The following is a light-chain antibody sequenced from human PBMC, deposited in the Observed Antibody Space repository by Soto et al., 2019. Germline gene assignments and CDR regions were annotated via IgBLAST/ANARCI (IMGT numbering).Light chain of an antibody. J-gene: IGKJ1*01. Sequence: SPGVRAALSFMACQSVSSNLAWYQQKPGQAPRPLIYGASARATGIPARFSGSVSGTGFTLPIISLQSEDFAVYYCRRYNNWPRTLGRGTKVDIK. CDR2: GAS. CDR1: QSVSSN. CDR3: RRYNNWPRT. V-gene: IGKV3-15*01.